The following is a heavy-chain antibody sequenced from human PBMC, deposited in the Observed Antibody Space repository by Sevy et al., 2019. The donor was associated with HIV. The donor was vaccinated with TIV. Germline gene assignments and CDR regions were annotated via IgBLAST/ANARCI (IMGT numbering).Heavy chain of an antibody. V-gene: IGHV3-30*18. Sequence: GGSLRLSCVVSGITFSTSGMHWVRQAPGKGLEWVAVISYHGRDKFYADSVKGQSTISRDNSKNILYLQMISLRAEDMAVYYCAKDFTGYNGMDVWGQGTMVTVSS. CDR3: AKDFTGYNGMDV. CDR2: ISYHGRDK. J-gene: IGHJ6*02. CDR1: GITFSTSG. D-gene: IGHD3-9*01.